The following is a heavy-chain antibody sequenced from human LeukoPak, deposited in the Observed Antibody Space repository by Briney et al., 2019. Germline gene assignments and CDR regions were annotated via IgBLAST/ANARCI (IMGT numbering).Heavy chain of an antibody. CDR2: ISYDGSNK. CDR1: GFTFSSYG. J-gene: IGHJ4*02. CDR3: AKRNLGGSGSYLDFDC. V-gene: IGHV3-30*18. Sequence: PGGSLRLSCAASGFTFSSYGMHWVRQAPGKGLEWVAVISYDGSNKYYADSVKGRFTISRDNSKNTLYLQMNSLRAEDTAVYYCAKRNLGGSGSYLDFDCWGQGTLVTVSS. D-gene: IGHD3-10*01.